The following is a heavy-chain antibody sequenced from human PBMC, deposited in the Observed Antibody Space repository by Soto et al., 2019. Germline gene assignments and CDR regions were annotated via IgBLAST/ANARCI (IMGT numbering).Heavy chain of an antibody. V-gene: IGHV1-18*01. CDR2: ISAYNGNT. J-gene: IGHJ4*02. Sequence: QVQLVQSGAEVKKPGASVKVSCKASGYTFTTYGISWVRQAPGQGLEGMGWISAYNGNTNYAQKLQGRVTMTTDTSTSTAYMELRSLRSDDTAVYYCARGPLLWFGELSTTLFDYWGQGTLVTVSS. CDR1: GYTFTTYG. D-gene: IGHD3-10*01. CDR3: ARGPLLWFGELSTTLFDY.